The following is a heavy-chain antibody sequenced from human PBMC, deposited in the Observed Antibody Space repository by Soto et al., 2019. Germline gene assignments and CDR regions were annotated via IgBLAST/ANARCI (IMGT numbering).Heavy chain of an antibody. V-gene: IGHV4-34*01. CDR3: ASARFDS. CDR2: INHSGST. Sequence: QVQLQQWGAGLLQPSETLSLTCAVFGGSFSANYWTWIRQPPGKGLEWVGEINHSGSTNYNPSLTARVTISVDTSKNQFSLRLSSVTAADTAVYYCASARFDSWGQGSLVTVSS. J-gene: IGHJ4*02. CDR1: GGSFSANY.